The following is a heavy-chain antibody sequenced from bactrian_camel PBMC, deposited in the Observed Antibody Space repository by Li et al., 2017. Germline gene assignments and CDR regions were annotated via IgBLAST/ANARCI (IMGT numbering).Heavy chain of an antibody. CDR3: AASRGWPCRVSANAYNY. J-gene: IGHJ4*01. Sequence: DVQLVESGGGSVHPGGSLRLSCAASEYTYCMGWFRQAPGKEREGVASIVTGNGNTYYTDSVKGRFTIAPDNAKNTVYLQMNSLKPEDTGMYYCAASRGWPCRVSANAYNYWGQGTQVTVS. D-gene: IGHD5*01. CDR2: IVTGNGNT. V-gene: IGHV3S40*01. CDR1: EYTYC.